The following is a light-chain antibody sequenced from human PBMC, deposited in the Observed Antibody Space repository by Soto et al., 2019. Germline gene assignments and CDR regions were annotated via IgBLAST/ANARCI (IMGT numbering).Light chain of an antibody. CDR3: CSYAGSNSWV. CDR1: SSDVGSYKL. Sequence: ALTQPASVSGSPGQSITISCTGTSSDVGSYKLVSWYQQHPGKAPKLMIYEGSQRPSGVSNRFSVSKSGNTASLTISGLQAEDEADYYCCSYAGSNSWVFGGGTKLTVL. CDR2: EGS. J-gene: IGLJ3*02. V-gene: IGLV2-23*01.